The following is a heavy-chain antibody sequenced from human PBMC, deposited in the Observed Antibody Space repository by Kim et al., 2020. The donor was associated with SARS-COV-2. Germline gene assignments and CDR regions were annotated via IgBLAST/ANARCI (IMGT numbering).Heavy chain of an antibody. CDR1: GYTFTSYA. D-gene: IGHD6-13*01. CDR3: ARDRTAGTGAFDI. Sequence: ASVKVSCKASGYTFTSYAMHWVRQAPGQRLEWMGWINAGNGNTKYSQKFQGRVTITRDTSASTAYMELSSLRSEDTAVYYCARDRTAGTGAFDIWGQGTMVTVSS. CDR2: INAGNGNT. J-gene: IGHJ3*02. V-gene: IGHV1-3*01.